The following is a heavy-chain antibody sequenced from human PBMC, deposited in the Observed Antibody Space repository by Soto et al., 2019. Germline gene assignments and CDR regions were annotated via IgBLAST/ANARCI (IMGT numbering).Heavy chain of an antibody. V-gene: IGHV1-8*01. CDR3: ARGRGSSWEGFLGY. Sequence: ASVKVSCKASGYTFTSXDINWVRQATGQGLEWMGWMNPNSGNTGYAQKFQGRVTMTRNTSISTAYMELSSLRSEDTAVYYCARGRGSSWEGFLGYWGQGTLVTVSS. J-gene: IGHJ4*02. CDR2: MNPNSGNT. CDR1: GYTFTSXD. D-gene: IGHD6-13*01.